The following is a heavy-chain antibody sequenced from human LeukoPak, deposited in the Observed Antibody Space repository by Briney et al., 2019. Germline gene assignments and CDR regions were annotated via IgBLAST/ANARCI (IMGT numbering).Heavy chain of an antibody. D-gene: IGHD6-19*01. J-gene: IGHJ4*02. CDR2: ISGSGGST. CDR1: GFTFSSYA. V-gene: IGHV3-23*01. Sequence: GGSLRLSCAASGFTFSSYAMSWVRQAPGKGLEWVSAISGSGGSTYYADSVKGRFTISRDNSKNTLYLQMNSLRAEDTAVYYCAKGSYSSGWCSSDYWAREPWSPSPQ. CDR3: AKGSYSSGWCSSDY.